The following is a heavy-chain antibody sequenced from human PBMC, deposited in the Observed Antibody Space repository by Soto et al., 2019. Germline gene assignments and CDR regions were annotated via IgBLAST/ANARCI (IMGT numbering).Heavy chain of an antibody. D-gene: IGHD6-6*01. J-gene: IGHJ3*01. V-gene: IGHV3-23*01. CDR3: ARRAFGSSRSFDL. Sequence: GGSLRHSCAASGFAFSSHPMSWVRQAPERGLEWVSGISDGGDLTYNADSVRGRFTISRDNSKNILFLQMNSLRAEDTALYYCARRAFGSSRSFDLWGQGTMVTVSS. CDR2: ISDGGDLT. CDR1: GFAFSSHP.